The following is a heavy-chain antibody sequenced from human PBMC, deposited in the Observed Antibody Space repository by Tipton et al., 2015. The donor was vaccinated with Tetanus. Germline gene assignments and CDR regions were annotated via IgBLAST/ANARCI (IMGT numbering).Heavy chain of an antibody. J-gene: IGHJ4*02. CDR1: GGSISSSGYY. V-gene: IGHV4-31*03. CDR2: IYYSGST. Sequence: TLSLTCTVSGGSISSSGYYWSWIRQHPGKGLEWIGYIYYSGSTYYNPSLKGRVTISVDTSKNQFSLKLSSVTAADTAVYYCARGSQEAVAGPHFDYWGQGTLVTVSS. CDR3: ARGSQEAVAGPHFDY. D-gene: IGHD6-19*01.